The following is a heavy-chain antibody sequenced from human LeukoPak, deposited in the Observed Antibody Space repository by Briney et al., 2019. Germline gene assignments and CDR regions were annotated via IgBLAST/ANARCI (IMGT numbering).Heavy chain of an antibody. D-gene: IGHD6-19*01. CDR3: ARESGEQWLVQRWPWYFDL. CDR2: ISSSSSYI. V-gene: IGHV3-21*01. J-gene: IGHJ2*01. Sequence: GGSLRLSCAASGFTFSSYSMNWVRQAPGKGLEWVSSISSSSSYIYYADSVKGRFTISRDNAKNSLYLQMNSLRAEDTAVYYCARESGEQWLVQRWPWYFDLWGRGTLVTVSS. CDR1: GFTFSSYS.